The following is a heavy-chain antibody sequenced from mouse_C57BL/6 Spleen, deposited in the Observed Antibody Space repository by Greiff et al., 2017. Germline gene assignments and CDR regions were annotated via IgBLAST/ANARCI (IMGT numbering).Heavy chain of an antibody. V-gene: IGHV1-80*01. J-gene: IGHJ2*01. CDR3: ARRGTTVAFDY. CDR1: GYAFSSYW. D-gene: IGHD1-1*01. CDR2: IYPGDGDT. Sequence: VQLQQSGAELVKPGASVKISCKASGYAFSSYWMNWVKQRPGKGLEWIGQIYPGDGDTNYNGKFKGKATLTADKSSSTAYMQLSSLTSEDSAGYFCARRGTTVAFDYWGQGTTLTVSS.